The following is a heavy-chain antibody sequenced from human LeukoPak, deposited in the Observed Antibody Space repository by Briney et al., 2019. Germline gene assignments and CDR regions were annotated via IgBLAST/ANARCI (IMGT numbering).Heavy chain of an antibody. CDR2: ISWNSGSI. CDR3: AKDKWELPEYYFDY. J-gene: IGHJ4*02. Sequence: PGRSLGLSCAASGFTFDDYAMHWVRQAPGKGLEWVSGISWNSGSIGYADSVKGRFTISRDNAKNSLYLQMNSLRAEDTALYYCAKDKWELPEYYFDYWGQGTLVTVSS. CDR1: GFTFDDYA. D-gene: IGHD1-26*01. V-gene: IGHV3-9*01.